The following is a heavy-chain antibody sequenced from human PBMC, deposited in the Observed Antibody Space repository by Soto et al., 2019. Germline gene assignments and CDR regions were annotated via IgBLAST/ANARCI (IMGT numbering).Heavy chain of an antibody. CDR1: GFTFSSYG. D-gene: IGHD3-3*02. Sequence: GGSLRLSCAASGFTFSSYGMHWVRQAPGKGLEWVAVIWYDGSNKYYADSVKGRFTISRDNSKNTLYLQMNSLRAEDTAVYYCARDSFSRTYYYYYMDVWGKGTTVTV. CDR3: ARDSFSRTYYYYYMDV. V-gene: IGHV3-33*01. J-gene: IGHJ6*03. CDR2: IWYDGSNK.